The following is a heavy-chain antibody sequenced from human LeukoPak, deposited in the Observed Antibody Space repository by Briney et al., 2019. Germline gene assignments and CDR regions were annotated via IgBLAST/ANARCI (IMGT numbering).Heavy chain of an antibody. D-gene: IGHD3-9*01. J-gene: IGHJ4*02. Sequence: PGGSLRLSCAASGFTFSSYWMSWVRQAPGKGLEWVANIKQDGSEKYNVDSVKGRFTISRDNAKNSLYLQMNSLRAEDTVVYYCARPYYDILTGMEYYFDYWGQGTLVTVSS. V-gene: IGHV3-7*03. CDR3: ARPYYDILTGMEYYFDY. CDR1: GFTFSSYW. CDR2: IKQDGSEK.